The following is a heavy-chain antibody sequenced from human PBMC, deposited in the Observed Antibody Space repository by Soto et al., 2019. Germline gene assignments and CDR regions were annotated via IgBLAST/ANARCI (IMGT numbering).Heavy chain of an antibody. D-gene: IGHD2-21*01. Sequence: EVQLLESGGALVQPGGSLRLSCTTSGFTFSTTGMLWLRQPPGKGLEWVSAIGPDPSNTKYTDSVKGRFINSRDNSKNTVVLQMTSLGAEDTALYYCTTARHCSRDACPAAEWGQGTLITASS. CDR1: GFTFSTTG. CDR2: IGPDPSNT. V-gene: IGHV3-23*01. CDR3: TTARHCSRDACPAAE. J-gene: IGHJ4*02.